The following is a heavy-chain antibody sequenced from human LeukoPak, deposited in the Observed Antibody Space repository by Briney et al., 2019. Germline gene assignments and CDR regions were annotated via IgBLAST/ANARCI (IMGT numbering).Heavy chain of an antibody. CDR1: GGSISSYY. CDR2: IYYSGST. D-gene: IGHD3-10*01. Sequence: SETLSLTCTVSGGSISSYYWSWIRQPPGKGLEWIGYIYYSGSTNYNPSLKSRVTISVDTSKNQFSLKLSSVIAADTAVYYCARHLYYYGSGSYWGQNWFDPWGQGTLVTVSS. CDR3: ARHLYYYGSGSYWGQNWFDP. J-gene: IGHJ5*02. V-gene: IGHV4-59*08.